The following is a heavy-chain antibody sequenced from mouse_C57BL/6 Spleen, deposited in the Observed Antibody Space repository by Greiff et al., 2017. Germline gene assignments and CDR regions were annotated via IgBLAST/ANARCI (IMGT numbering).Heavy chain of an antibody. Sequence: VQLQQSGAELVRPGASVTLSCKASGYTFTDYEMHWVKQTPVHGLEWIGAIDPATGGTAYNQKFTGKAILTADKSSSTAYMELRSLTSADSAVYYCTGYSNPYGYWGQGTLVPVSA. D-gene: IGHD2-5*01. CDR1: GYTFTDYE. J-gene: IGHJ3*01. V-gene: IGHV1-15*01. CDR3: TGYSNPYGY. CDR2: IDPATGGT.